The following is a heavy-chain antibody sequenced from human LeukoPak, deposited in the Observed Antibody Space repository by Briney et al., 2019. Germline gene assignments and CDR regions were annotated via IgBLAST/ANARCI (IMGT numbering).Heavy chain of an antibody. CDR2: IYYSGGT. D-gene: IGHD6-19*01. J-gene: IGHJ4*02. Sequence: SETLSLTCTVFGGSISTYYWSWIRQPPGKGLEWIGYIYYSGGTNYNPSLKSRVTISVDTSKNQFSLKLSSVTAADTAVYYCARTRSIAVAGNYFDYWGQGTLVTVSS. V-gene: IGHV4-59*01. CDR3: ARTRSIAVAGNYFDY. CDR1: GGSISTYY.